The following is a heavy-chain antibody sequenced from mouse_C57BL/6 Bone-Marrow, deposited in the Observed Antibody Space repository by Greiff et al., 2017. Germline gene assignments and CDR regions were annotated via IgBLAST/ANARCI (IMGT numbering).Heavy chain of an antibody. Sequence: EVKLVESGGGLVKPGGSLTLSCAASGFTFSDYGMHWVRQAPEKGLEWVAYISSGSSTIYYADTVKGRFTISRDNAKNTLFLQMTSLRSEDTAMYYCARWLLNWYFDVWGTGTTVTVSS. J-gene: IGHJ1*03. V-gene: IGHV5-17*01. CDR3: ARWLLNWYFDV. D-gene: IGHD2-3*01. CDR1: GFTFSDYG. CDR2: ISSGSSTI.